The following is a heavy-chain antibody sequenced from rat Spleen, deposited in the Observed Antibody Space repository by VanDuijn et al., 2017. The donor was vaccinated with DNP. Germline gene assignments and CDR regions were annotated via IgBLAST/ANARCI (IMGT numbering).Heavy chain of an antibody. J-gene: IGHJ1*01. CDR3: TRKYTTDYYWYFDF. D-gene: IGHD1-6*01. CDR1: GFTFSNYY. Sequence: EVQLVESGGGLVQPGRSLKLSCAASGFTFSNYYMAWVRQAPTQGLEWVAYISTGGGSTYYRDSVKGRFTISRDNAKSALYLQMNSLSSEDTATYYCTRKYTTDYYWYFDFWGPVTMVTVSS. V-gene: IGHV5-27*01. CDR2: ISTGGGST.